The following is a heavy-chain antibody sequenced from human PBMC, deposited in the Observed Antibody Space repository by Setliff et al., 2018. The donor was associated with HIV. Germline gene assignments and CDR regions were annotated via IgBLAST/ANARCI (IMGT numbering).Heavy chain of an antibody. CDR3: ARTQQTYYYDSSGYYFDY. Sequence: LSLTCTVSGGSISSYYWSWIRQPPGKGLEWIGYVSSIGNTNYNPSLKSRVTISVDTSKNQFSLKLSSVTAADTAVYYCARTQQTYYYDSSGYYFDYWGQGTLVTVSS. V-gene: IGHV4-4*08. D-gene: IGHD3-22*01. CDR1: GGSISSYY. J-gene: IGHJ4*02. CDR2: VSSIGNT.